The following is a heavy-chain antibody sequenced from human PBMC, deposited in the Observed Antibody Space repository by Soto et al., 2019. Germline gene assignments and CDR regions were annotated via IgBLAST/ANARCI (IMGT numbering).Heavy chain of an antibody. Sequence: SEARSLPCTVSGGSLSSGGYYWSWIRQHPGKGLEWVGYTYYSGSTYYNPSLKSRVSISVDTSKNQFSLKLSSVTPADTAVYYCARQWYYGSGSRHYHYHMDVWGKGTTVTVSS. CDR1: GGSLSSGGYY. J-gene: IGHJ6*03. D-gene: IGHD3-10*01. CDR3: ARQWYYGSGSRHYHYHMDV. V-gene: IGHV4-31*03. CDR2: TYYSGST.